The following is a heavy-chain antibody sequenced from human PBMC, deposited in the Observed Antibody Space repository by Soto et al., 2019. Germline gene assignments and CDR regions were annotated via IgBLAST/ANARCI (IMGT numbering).Heavy chain of an antibody. CDR3: ASGSAPDVDY. V-gene: IGHV1-69*02. J-gene: IGHJ4*02. D-gene: IGHD3-10*01. CDR2: IIPFLGVT. CDR1: GVTFSKYS. Sequence: QVPLVHSGAEVKKPGSSVTVSCTTSGVTFSKYSITWIRQAPGQGLEWMGRIIPFLGVTNYAQKFKGRVTITADTSTSTAYMELNTLRSEDTAVYFCASGSAPDVDYWGQGTLITVSS.